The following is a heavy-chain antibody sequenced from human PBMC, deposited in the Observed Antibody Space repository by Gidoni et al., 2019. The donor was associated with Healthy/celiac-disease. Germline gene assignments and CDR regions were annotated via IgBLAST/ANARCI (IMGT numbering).Heavy chain of an antibody. CDR1: GFTFSSYA. V-gene: IGHV3-23*01. CDR3: AKGGVGKGGQYNWFDP. J-gene: IGHJ5*02. D-gene: IGHD1-26*01. CDR2: ISGSGGST. Sequence: EVQLLESGGGLVQPGGSLRLSCAASGFTFSSYAMSWVRQAPGKGLEWVSAISGSGGSTYYADSVKGRFTISRDNSKNTLYLQMNSLRAEDTAVYYCAKGGVGKGGQYNWFDPWGQGTLVTVSS.